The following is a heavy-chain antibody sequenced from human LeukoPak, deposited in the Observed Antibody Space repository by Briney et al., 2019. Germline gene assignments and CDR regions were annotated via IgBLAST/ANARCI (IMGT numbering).Heavy chain of an antibody. D-gene: IGHD6-13*01. J-gene: IGHJ4*02. CDR3: ARAGYSSSWYRGYYFDY. Sequence: SETLSLTCTVSGGSISSYYWSWIRQPPGKGLEWIGYIYYSGSTNYNPSLKSRVTISVDTSKNQFSLKLSSVTAADTAVYYCARAGYSSSWYRGYYFDYWGQGTLVTVSS. CDR1: GGSISSYY. CDR2: IYYSGST. V-gene: IGHV4-59*01.